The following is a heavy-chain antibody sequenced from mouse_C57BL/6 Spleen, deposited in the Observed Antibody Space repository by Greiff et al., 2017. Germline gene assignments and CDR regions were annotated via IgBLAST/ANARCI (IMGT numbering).Heavy chain of an antibody. CDR1: GYTFTSYW. CDR3: AMDSSGYFDY. CDR2: IDPSDSET. J-gene: IGHJ2*01. V-gene: IGHV1-52*01. Sequence: QVQLQQPGAELVRPGSSVKLSCKASGYTFTSYWMHWVKQRPIQGLEWIGNIDPSDSETHYNQKFKDKAPLTVDKSSSTAYMQLSSLTSEDSAVYYCAMDSSGYFDYWGQGTTLTVSS. D-gene: IGHD3-2*02.